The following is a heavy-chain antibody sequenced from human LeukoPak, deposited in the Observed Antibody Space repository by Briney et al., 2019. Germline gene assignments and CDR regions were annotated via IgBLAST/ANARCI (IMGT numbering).Heavy chain of an antibody. J-gene: IGHJ4*02. CDR2: IYTSGST. D-gene: IGHD5-24*01. CDR1: GDSISGYY. Sequence: SETLSLTCTVSGVSGDSISGYYWSWIRQPPGKGLEWIGRIYTSGSTNYNPSLKSRVTMSVDTSRNQFSLKLSSVTAADTAVYYCARGRRYDYWGQGTLVTVSS. V-gene: IGHV4-4*07. CDR3: ARGRRYDY.